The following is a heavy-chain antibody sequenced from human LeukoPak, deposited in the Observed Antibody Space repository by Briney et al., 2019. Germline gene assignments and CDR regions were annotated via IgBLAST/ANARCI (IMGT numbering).Heavy chain of an antibody. Sequence: ENVSYKSSGFTLPSSAMLWVRQARAQRREGIVWIVDGSGNTNYAQEFQERVTITRDMSTSTAYMELSSLGAEDAAVYYCAAGRFWSGGFPQEDWGQGTLVTVSS. CDR2: IVDGSGNT. V-gene: IGHV1-58*02. J-gene: IGHJ4*02. CDR3: AAGRFWSGGFPQED. CDR1: GFTLPSSA. D-gene: IGHD3-10*01.